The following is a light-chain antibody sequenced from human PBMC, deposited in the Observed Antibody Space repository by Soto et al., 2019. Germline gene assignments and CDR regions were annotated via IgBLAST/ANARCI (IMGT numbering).Light chain of an antibody. Sequence: QPVLTQSPSASASLGASVKLTCTLSSGHSSYAIAWHQQQPEKGPRYLMKLNSDGSHSKGDGIPDRFSGFSSGAERYLTISSLQSEDEADYYCQTWGTGLLVFGGGIKLTVL. CDR2: LNSDGSH. CDR1: SGHSSYA. CDR3: QTWGTGLLV. V-gene: IGLV4-69*01. J-gene: IGLJ3*02.